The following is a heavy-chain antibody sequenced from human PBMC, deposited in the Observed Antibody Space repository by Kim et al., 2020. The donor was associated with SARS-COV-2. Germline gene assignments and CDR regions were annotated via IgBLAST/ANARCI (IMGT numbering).Heavy chain of an antibody. CDR3: ARGWNDHWSFDL. CDR2: IHDDGSNT. D-gene: IGHD1-1*01. CDR1: GFTFSNYW. V-gene: IGHV3-74*01. Sequence: GGSLRLSCAASGFTFSNYWMHWVRQAPGKGLVWVSRIHDDGSNTSYADSVKGRFNFSRDNAKNTVYLQMNSLRAEDTAVYYCARGWNDHWSFDLWGRGTLVTVSS. J-gene: IGHJ2*01.